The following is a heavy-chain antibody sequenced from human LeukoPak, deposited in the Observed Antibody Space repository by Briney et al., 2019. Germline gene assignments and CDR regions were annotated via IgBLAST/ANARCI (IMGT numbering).Heavy chain of an antibody. D-gene: IGHD3-22*01. V-gene: IGHV1-69*05. CDR2: IIPIFGTA. CDR1: GGTFSSYA. J-gene: IGHJ4*02. CDR3: AREARGDSSGYPILDY. Sequence: GSSVKVSCKASGGTFSSYAISWVRQAPGQGLEWMGGIIPIFGTANYAQKFQGRVTITTDESTSTAYMELSSLRSEDTAVYYCAREARGDSSGYPILDYWGQGTLVTVSS.